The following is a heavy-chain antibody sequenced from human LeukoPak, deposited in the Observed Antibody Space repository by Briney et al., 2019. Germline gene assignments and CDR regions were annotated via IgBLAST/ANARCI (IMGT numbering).Heavy chain of an antibody. J-gene: IGHJ6*02. CDR3: ARDDGPKWHSSSSSENDYYGMDV. V-gene: IGHV4-4*07. D-gene: IGHD6-6*01. CDR1: GGSISSYY. CDR2: IYTSGST. Sequence: SETLSLTCTVSGGSISSYYWSWVRQPAGKGLEWIGRIYTSGSTNYNPSLKSRVTMSVDTSKNQFSLKLSSVTAADTAVYYCARDDGPKWHSSSSSENDYYGMDVWGQGTTVTVS.